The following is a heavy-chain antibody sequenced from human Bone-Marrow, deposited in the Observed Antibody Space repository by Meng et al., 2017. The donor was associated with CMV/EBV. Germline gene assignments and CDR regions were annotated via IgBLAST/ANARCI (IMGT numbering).Heavy chain of an antibody. J-gene: IGHJ4*02. Sequence: ASLETPLAASGFSVSSSYMRWVRQAPGKGLEWVSVIYAAGRTYYADSVKGRFTISRDNSKNMVYLLMDSLTDEDTAVFYCARSSRSGSYPHYFDYWGQGTLVTVSS. D-gene: IGHD1-26*01. CDR3: ARSSRSGSYPHYFDY. CDR2: IYAAGRT. CDR1: GFSVSSSY. V-gene: IGHV3-53*01.